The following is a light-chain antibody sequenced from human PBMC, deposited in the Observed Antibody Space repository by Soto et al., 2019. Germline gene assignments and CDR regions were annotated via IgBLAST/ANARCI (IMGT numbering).Light chain of an antibody. CDR2: DAS. Sequence: DIQMTQSPSSLSASVGDSVAITCRASQDISNFLNGYQQTPGKAPKLLTYDASDLETVVPSRFSGTGSGTDFTFTISNVQPEDTATYYCQQYDSLPFTFGPGTKVEIK. CDR1: QDISNF. J-gene: IGKJ3*01. V-gene: IGKV1-33*01. CDR3: QQYDSLPFT.